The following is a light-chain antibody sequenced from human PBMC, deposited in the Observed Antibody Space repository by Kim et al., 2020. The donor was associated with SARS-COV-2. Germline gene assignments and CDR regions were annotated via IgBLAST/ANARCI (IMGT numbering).Light chain of an antibody. CDR3: QQYNSYPWT. J-gene: IGKJ1*01. V-gene: IGKV1-5*03. CDR2: KAS. CDR1: QSMSSW. Sequence: SASVGDRVTITCRASQSMSSWLAWYQQKPGKAPKLLIYKASSLESGVPSRFSGSGSGTEFTLTISSLQPDDFASYYCQQYNSYPWTFAQGTKVEI.